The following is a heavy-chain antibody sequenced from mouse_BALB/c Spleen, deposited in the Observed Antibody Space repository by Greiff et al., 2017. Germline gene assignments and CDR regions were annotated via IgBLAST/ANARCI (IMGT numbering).Heavy chain of an antibody. V-gene: IGHV6-6*02. Sequence: EVMLVESGGGLVQPGGSMKLSCVASGFTFSNYWMNWVRQSPEKGLEWVAEIRLKSNNYATHYAESVKGRFTISRDDSKSSVYLQMNNLRAEDTGIYYCTRQGGLYYFDYWGQGTTLTVSS. CDR3: TRQGGLYYFDY. J-gene: IGHJ2*01. CDR2: IRLKSNNYAT. D-gene: IGHD1-1*02. CDR1: GFTFSNYW.